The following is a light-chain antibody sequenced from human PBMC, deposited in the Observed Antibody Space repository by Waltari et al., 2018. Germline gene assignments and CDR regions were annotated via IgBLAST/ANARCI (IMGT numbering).Light chain of an antibody. V-gene: IGLV2-14*01. CDR2: EVS. CDR3: SSYTSSSAYV. CDR1: SSDVGGYNY. Sequence: QSALTQPASVSGSPGQSITISCTGTSSDVGGYNYGSWYQQHPGKAPKLMIYEVSNRPSGVSNRFSGSKSGNTASLTISGLQAEDEADSYCSSYTSSSAYVFGTGTKVTVL. J-gene: IGLJ1*01.